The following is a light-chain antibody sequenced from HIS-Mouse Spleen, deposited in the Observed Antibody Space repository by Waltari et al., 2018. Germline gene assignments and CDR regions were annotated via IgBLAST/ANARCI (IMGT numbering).Light chain of an antibody. Sequence: QSALTQPRSVSGSPGQSVTISCTGTSSDVGGYNDASGYQQHPGKAPKLMIYDVSKRPSGVPDRFSGSKSGNTASLTISGLQAEDEADYYCCSYAGSYSYVFGTGTKVTVL. V-gene: IGLV2-11*01. J-gene: IGLJ1*01. CDR1: SSDVGGYND. CDR3: CSYAGSYSYV. CDR2: DVS.